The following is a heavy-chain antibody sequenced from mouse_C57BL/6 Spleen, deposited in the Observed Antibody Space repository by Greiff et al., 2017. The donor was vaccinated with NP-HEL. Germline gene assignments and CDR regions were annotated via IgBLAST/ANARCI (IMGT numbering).Heavy chain of an antibody. D-gene: IGHD1-1*01. Sequence: EVQLQQSGPELVKPGASVKMSCKASGYTFTDYNMHWVKQSHGKSLEWIAYINPNIGGTSYNQKFKGKATLTVNKSSSTAYMELRSLTSEDSAVDYCARHPDYYDGGYFAYWGQGTLVTVSA. CDR1: GYTFTDYN. J-gene: IGHJ3*01. V-gene: IGHV1-22*01. CDR2: INPNIGGT. CDR3: ARHPDYYDGGYFAY.